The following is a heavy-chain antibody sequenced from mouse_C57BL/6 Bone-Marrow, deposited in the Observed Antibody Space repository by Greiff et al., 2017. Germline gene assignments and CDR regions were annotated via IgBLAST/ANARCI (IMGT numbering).Heavy chain of an antibody. V-gene: IGHV1-55*01. CDR2: IYPGSGST. CDR1: GYTFTSYW. D-gene: IGHD2-13*01. Sequence: QVQLQQPGAELVKPGASVKMSCKASGYTFTSYWITWVKQTPGQGLEWIGDIYPGSGSTNYNEKFKSKATLTVDPSSSTAYMQLSSLTSEGSAVYYCARVGDFALAWFAYWGQGTLVTVSA. CDR3: ARVGDFALAWFAY. J-gene: IGHJ3*01.